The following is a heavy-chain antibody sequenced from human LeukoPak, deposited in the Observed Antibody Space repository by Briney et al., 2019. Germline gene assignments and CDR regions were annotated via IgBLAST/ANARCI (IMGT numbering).Heavy chain of an antibody. Sequence: ASVKVSCKASGYTFTSYDINWVRQATGQGLEWMGWMNPNSGNTGYAQKFQGRVTITRNTSISTAYMELSSLRSEDTAVYYCARTPYYEGAEYFQHWGQGTLVTVSS. CDR2: MNPNSGNT. CDR1: GYTFTSYD. V-gene: IGHV1-8*03. D-gene: IGHD3-22*01. CDR3: ARTPYYEGAEYFQH. J-gene: IGHJ1*01.